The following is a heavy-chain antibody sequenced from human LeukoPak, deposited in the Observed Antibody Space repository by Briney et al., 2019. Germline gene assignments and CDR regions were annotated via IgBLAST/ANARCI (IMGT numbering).Heavy chain of an antibody. Sequence: GESLKIPCKGSGYSFTSYWIGWVRQMPGKGLEWMGIIYPGDSDTRYSPSFQGQVTISADKSISTAYLQWSGLKASDTAMYYCARQHSSSSGWFDPWGQGTLVTVSS. V-gene: IGHV5-51*01. CDR1: GYSFTSYW. CDR2: IYPGDSDT. J-gene: IGHJ5*02. CDR3: ARQHSSSSGWFDP. D-gene: IGHD6-6*01.